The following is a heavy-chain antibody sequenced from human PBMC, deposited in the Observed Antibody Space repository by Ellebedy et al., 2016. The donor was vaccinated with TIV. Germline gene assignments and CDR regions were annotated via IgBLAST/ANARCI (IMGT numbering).Heavy chain of an antibody. J-gene: IGHJ4*02. CDR3: AKDPPEVGTSRRFDH. CDR2: ISYDGSNK. CDR1: GFTFSSYG. D-gene: IGHD4-23*01. V-gene: IGHV3-30*18. Sequence: GESLKISXAASGFTFSSYGMHWVRQAPGKGLEWVAVISYDGSNKYYADSVKGRFTISRDNSKNTLYLQMNSLRAEDTAIYYCAKDPPEVGTSRRFDHWGQGTLVTVSS.